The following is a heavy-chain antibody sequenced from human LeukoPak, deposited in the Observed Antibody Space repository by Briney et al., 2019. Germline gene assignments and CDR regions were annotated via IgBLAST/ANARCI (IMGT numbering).Heavy chain of an antibody. V-gene: IGHV4-59*01. Sequence: SETLSLTCTVSGGSISTYYWSWIRQPPGKALEWIGYVHYSGSTNYNPSLKSRVTISVDTSKNQFSLKLSSVTAADTAVYYCARASGDYGTLDYWGQGTLVTVSS. CDR2: VHYSGST. CDR3: ARASGDYGTLDY. CDR1: GGSISTYY. D-gene: IGHD4-17*01. J-gene: IGHJ4*02.